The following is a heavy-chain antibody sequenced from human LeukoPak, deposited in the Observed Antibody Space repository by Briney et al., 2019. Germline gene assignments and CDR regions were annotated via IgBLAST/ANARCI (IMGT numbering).Heavy chain of an antibody. CDR1: GGSISSGGYY. D-gene: IGHD2-2*01. J-gene: IGHJ6*02. V-gene: IGHV4-31*03. Sequence: SQTLSLTCTVSGGSISSGGYYWSWIRQHLGKGLEWIGHIYYSGSTYYNPSLKSRVTISVDTSKNQFSLKLSSVTAADTAVYYCARGGSSTSCYAGCYYGMDVWGQGTTVTVSS. CDR2: IYYSGST. CDR3: ARGGSSTSCYAGCYYGMDV.